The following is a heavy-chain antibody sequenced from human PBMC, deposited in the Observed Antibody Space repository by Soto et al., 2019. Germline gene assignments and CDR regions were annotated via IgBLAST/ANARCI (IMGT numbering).Heavy chain of an antibody. CDR3: ARQLGYCSGGSCYRSVNWFDP. J-gene: IGHJ5*02. CDR1: GGSISSSSYY. V-gene: IGHV4-39*01. D-gene: IGHD2-15*01. CDR2: IYYSGST. Sequence: SETLSLTCTVSGGSISSSSYYWGWIRQPPGKGLEWIGSIYYSGSTYYNPSLKSRVTISVDTSKNQFSLKLSSVTAADTAVYYCARQLGYCSGGSCYRSVNWFDPWGQGTLVTVSS.